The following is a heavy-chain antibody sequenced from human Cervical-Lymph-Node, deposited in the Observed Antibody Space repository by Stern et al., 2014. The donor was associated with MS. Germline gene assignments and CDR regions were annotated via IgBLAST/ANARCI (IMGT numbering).Heavy chain of an antibody. V-gene: IGHV4-59*01. CDR1: GGSIKSYY. CDR2: IYYSGST. Sequence: VQLVESGPGLVKPSETLSLTCTVSGGSIKSYYWNWIRQPPGKGLVWIGYIYYSGSTNYNPSLKSRVTMSVDMSKNQFSLKLSSVTAADTAVYYCARLGYDSGSYYPGFDYWGQGSLVTVSS. J-gene: IGHJ4*02. D-gene: IGHD3-10*01. CDR3: ARLGYDSGSYYPGFDY.